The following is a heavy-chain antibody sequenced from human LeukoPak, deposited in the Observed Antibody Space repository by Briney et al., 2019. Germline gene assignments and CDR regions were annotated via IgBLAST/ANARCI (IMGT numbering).Heavy chain of an antibody. J-gene: IGHJ3*02. Sequence: GGSLRLSCAASGFTFSSYAMSWVRQAPGKGLEWVSAISGSGGGTYYSDSVKGRFTISRDNSKNTLYLQMNSLRAEDTAVYYCAKGPYCSSTSCDSIGAFDIWGQGTMVAVSS. CDR2: ISGSGGGT. D-gene: IGHD2-2*01. CDR3: AKGPYCSSTSCDSIGAFDI. CDR1: GFTFSSYA. V-gene: IGHV3-23*01.